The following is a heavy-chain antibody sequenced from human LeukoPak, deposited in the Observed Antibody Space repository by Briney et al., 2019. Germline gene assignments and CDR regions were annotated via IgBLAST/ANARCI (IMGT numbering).Heavy chain of an antibody. CDR1: GGSFSGYY. CDR2: INHSGST. J-gene: IGHJ6*03. CDR3: ARETTGTTVYYYYYYMDV. V-gene: IGHV4-34*01. Sequence: SETLSLTCAVYGGSFSGYYWSWIRQPPGKGLEWIGEINHSGSTNYNPSLKSRVTISVDTSKNQFSLKLSSVTAADTAVYYCARETTGTTVYYYYYYMDVWGKGTTVTISS. D-gene: IGHD1-1*01.